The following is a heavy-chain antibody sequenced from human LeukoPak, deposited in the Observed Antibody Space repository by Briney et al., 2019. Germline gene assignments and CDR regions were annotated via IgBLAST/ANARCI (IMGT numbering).Heavy chain of an antibody. Sequence: GGSLRLSCAASGFTFSSYSMNWVRQAPGKGLEWVSSISSSSSYIYYADSVKGRFTISRDNAKNSLYLQMNSLRAEDTAVYYRARWQAVVGFDYWGQGTLATVSS. J-gene: IGHJ4*02. V-gene: IGHV3-21*01. CDR2: ISSSSSYI. CDR1: GFTFSSYS. CDR3: ARWQAVVGFDY. D-gene: IGHD6-19*01.